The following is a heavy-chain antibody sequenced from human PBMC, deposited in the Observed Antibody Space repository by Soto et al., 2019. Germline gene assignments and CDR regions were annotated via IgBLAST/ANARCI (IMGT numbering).Heavy chain of an antibody. CDR2: IDPTHGST. Sequence: ASVKVSCKAAGYTFTTYYMHWVRQAPGQGLEWMGVIDPTHGSTTYAQKFQGRVTMTSDTSTNTVYMELSSLKSEDTAVYYCARVPYDTTGYYAFWGQGTLVTV. CDR3: ARVPYDTTGYYAF. V-gene: IGHV1-46*01. CDR1: GYTFTTYY. D-gene: IGHD3-22*01. J-gene: IGHJ4*02.